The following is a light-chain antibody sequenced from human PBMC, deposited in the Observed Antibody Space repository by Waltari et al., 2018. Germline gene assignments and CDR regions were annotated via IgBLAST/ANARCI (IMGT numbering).Light chain of an antibody. CDR2: DVM. Sequence: YQQHQAKSPNNMIFDVMNRPSGVSNRFFCAKSCNTASLTISCLQAEDDADYYCSSYISSSTLELFGGGTSLTVL. CDR3: SSYISSSTLEL. V-gene: IGLV2-14*03. J-gene: IGLJ2*01.